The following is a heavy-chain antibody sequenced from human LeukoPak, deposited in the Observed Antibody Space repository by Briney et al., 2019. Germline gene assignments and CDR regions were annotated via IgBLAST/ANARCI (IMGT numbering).Heavy chain of an antibody. J-gene: IGHJ4*02. D-gene: IGHD5-18*01. V-gene: IGHV3-74*01. CDR2: INGYGSST. Sequence: GGSLRLSCAASGFTFISYWMHWVRQAPGKGLVWVSRINGYGSSTDFADSVKGRFTISRDNAKNTLYLQMNSLRAKDTAVYYCARDAPGNTALDYWGQGTLVTVSS. CDR3: ARDAPGNTALDY. CDR1: GFTFISYW.